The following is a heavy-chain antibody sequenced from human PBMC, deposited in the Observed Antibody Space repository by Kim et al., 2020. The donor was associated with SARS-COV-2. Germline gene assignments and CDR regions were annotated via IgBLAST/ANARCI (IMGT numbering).Heavy chain of an antibody. J-gene: IGHJ3*02. CDR2: ITWNSGTK. D-gene: IGHD6-13*01. V-gene: IGHV3-9*01. CDR3: VKDVVGSSWYQEDAFDI. CDR1: GFNFDDYA. Sequence: GGSLRLSCAASGFNFDDYAMHWVRQAPGKGLEWVSGITWNSGTKGYADSVKGRFTISRDNAKNSVYLQMNSLRTEDTALYYCVKDVVGSSWYQEDAFDIWGQGTMVTVSS.